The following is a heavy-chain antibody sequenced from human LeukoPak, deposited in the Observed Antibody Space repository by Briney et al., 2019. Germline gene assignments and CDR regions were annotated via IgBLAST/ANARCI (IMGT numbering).Heavy chain of an antibody. CDR1: GYTFTSYG. Sequence: GASVKVSCKASGYTFTSYGISWVRQAPGQGLEWMGWISAYNGNTNYAQKLRGRVTMTTDTSTSTAYMELRSLRSDDTAVYYCARDSRTGYCSGGSCYYGYWGQGTLVTVSS. J-gene: IGHJ4*02. V-gene: IGHV1-18*01. D-gene: IGHD2-15*01. CDR3: ARDSRTGYCSGGSCYYGY. CDR2: ISAYNGNT.